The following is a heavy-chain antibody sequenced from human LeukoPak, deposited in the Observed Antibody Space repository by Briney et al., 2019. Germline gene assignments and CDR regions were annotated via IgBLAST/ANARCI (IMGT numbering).Heavy chain of an antibody. V-gene: IGHV4-59*13. Sequence: PSETLSLTCTVSGGSISAYYWSWIRRPPGKGLEWIGYMYYSGSSNYNPSLKSRVTISVDTSKNQFSLKLNSVTAEDTAVYYCATLYYYDSSGFNWFDPWGQGTLVTVSS. J-gene: IGHJ5*02. CDR3: ATLYYYDSSGFNWFDP. CDR1: GGSISAYY. CDR2: MYYSGSS. D-gene: IGHD3-22*01.